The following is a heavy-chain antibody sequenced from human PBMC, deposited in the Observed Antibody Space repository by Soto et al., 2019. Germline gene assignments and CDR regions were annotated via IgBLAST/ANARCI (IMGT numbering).Heavy chain of an antibody. V-gene: IGHV4-31*03. Sequence: QVQLQESGPGLVKPSQTLSLTCTVSGGSISSGGYYWSWIRQHPGKGLEWIGYIYYSGSTYYNPSLKSRVTISVDTSKNQFSLKLSSVTAADTAVYYCARDSQRRAVYYGSGDTYYYYYGMDVWGQGTTVTVSS. D-gene: IGHD3-10*01. CDR1: GGSISSGGYY. CDR3: ARDSQRRAVYYGSGDTYYYYYGMDV. CDR2: IYYSGST. J-gene: IGHJ6*02.